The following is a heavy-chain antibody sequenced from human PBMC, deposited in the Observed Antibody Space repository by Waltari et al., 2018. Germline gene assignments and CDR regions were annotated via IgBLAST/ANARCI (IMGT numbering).Heavy chain of an antibody. D-gene: IGHD7-27*01. CDR3: AKAPGDRLSFDY. V-gene: IGHV3-23*03. CDR2: IYSGGST. J-gene: IGHJ4*02. CDR1: GFTFSSYA. Sequence: EVQLLESGGGLVQPGGSLRLSCAASGFTFSSYAMSWVRQAPGKGLEWVSVIYSGGSTYYADSVKGRFTISRENSKNTLYLQMNSLRAEDTAVYYCAKAPGDRLSFDYWGQGTLVTVSS.